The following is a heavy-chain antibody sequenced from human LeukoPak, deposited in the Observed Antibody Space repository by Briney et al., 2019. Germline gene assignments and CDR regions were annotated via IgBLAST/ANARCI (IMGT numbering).Heavy chain of an antibody. Sequence: SETLSLTCAVYGGSFSCYYWSWIRQPPGKGLEWIGEINHSGSTNYNPSLKSRVTISVDTSKNQFSLKLSSVTAADTAVYYCARESRITFFGVVILFDYWGQGTLVTVSS. CDR1: GGSFSCYY. CDR2: INHSGST. D-gene: IGHD3-3*01. J-gene: IGHJ4*02. CDR3: ARESRITFFGVVILFDY. V-gene: IGHV4-34*01.